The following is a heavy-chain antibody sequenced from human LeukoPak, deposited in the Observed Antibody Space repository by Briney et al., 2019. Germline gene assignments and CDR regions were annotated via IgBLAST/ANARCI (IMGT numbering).Heavy chain of an antibody. CDR2: MYHSGST. D-gene: IGHD3-22*01. Sequence: SETLSLTCAVSGGSISSNNWWSWVRQPPGKGLEWIGEMYHSGSTIYNPSLKSRVTISVDKSKNQFSLRLSSVTAADTAVYFCARDKYYFNISGPQTQGRDNWFDPWGQGTLVTVSS. V-gene: IGHV4-4*02. J-gene: IGHJ5*02. CDR3: ARDKYYFNISGPQTQGRDNWFDP. CDR1: GGSISSNNW.